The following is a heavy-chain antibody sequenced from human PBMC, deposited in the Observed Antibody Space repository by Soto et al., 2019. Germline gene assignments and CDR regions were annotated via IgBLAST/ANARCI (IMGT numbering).Heavy chain of an antibody. J-gene: IGHJ5*02. D-gene: IGHD3-10*01. CDR3: ARGVGSGTYYNQYNWFDP. CDR1: GYTFTNYG. V-gene: IGHV1-18*01. Sequence: ASVKVSCKASGYTFTNYGISWVRQAPGQGLEWMGWINTYNGNTNHAQKLQGRVTMTTDTSTSTAYMELRSLRSDDAAVYYCARGVGSGTYYNQYNWFDPWGQGTLVTVSS. CDR2: INTYNGNT.